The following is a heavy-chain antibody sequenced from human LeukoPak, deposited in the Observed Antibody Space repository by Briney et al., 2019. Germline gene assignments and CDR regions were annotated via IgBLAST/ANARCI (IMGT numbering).Heavy chain of an antibody. CDR1: GGTFSSYA. Sequence: GSSVKVSCKASGGTFSSYAISWVRQAPGQGLEWMGGIIPIFGTANYAQKFQGRVTITADESTSTAYMELRSLRSDDTAVYYCAREYGSGSYYEGGYWFDPWGQGTLVTVSS. CDR3: AREYGSGSYYEGGYWFDP. J-gene: IGHJ5*02. V-gene: IGHV1-69*01. CDR2: IIPIFGTA. D-gene: IGHD3-10*01.